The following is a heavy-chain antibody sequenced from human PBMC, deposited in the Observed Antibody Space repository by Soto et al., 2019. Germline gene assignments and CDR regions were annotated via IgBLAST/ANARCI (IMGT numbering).Heavy chain of an antibody. CDR1: GGSISSYS. D-gene: IGHD4-4*01. CDR2: IYYSGST. V-gene: IGHV4-59*01. Sequence: QVQLQESGPGLVKPSATLSLTCIVSGGSISSYSWTWIRQPPGKGLEWIAYIYYSGSTNYNPSLKSRVTISVDTSKNQFSLKLSSVTAADTAVYYCARSPYSNYGADYYYGMDVWGQGTTVTVSS. J-gene: IGHJ6*02. CDR3: ARSPYSNYGADYYYGMDV.